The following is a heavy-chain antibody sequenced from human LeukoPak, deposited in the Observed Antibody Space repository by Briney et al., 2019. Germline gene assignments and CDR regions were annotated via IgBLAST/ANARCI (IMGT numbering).Heavy chain of an antibody. Sequence: GESLKISCKGSGYSFTSYWFGWVRQMPGKGLEWMGIIHPGDSDTRYSPSFQGQVTISADKSISTAYLQWSSLKASDTAMYYCARQRNSGYDGNWFDPWGQGTLVTVSS. J-gene: IGHJ5*02. CDR3: ARQRNSGYDGNWFDP. V-gene: IGHV5-51*01. CDR1: GYSFTSYW. D-gene: IGHD5-12*01. CDR2: IHPGDSDT.